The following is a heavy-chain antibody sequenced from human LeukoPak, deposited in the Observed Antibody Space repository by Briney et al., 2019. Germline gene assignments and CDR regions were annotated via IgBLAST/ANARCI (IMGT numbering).Heavy chain of an antibody. D-gene: IGHD6-13*01. CDR3: VRGAPPGRSRDY. V-gene: IGHV6-1*01. CDR1: GDSVSSNSVT. Sequence: SQTLSLTCAISGDSVSSNSVTWTWIRQSPSRGLEWLGRTYYRSKWFTDYAVSVKSRITINPDPPKNQFSLQLNSVTSEDTAVYYCVRGAPPGRSRDYWGQGTLVTVSA. J-gene: IGHJ4*02. CDR2: TYYRSKWFT.